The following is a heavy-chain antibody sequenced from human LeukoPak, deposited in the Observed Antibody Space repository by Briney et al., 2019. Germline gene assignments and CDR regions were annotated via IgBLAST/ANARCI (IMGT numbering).Heavy chain of an antibody. CDR1: GGSISSYY. CDR3: ARDRPYSSSWSDAFDI. Sequence: PSETLSLTCTVSGGSISSYYWSWIRQPAGKGLEWIGRIYTSGSTNYNPSLKSRDTMSVDTSKNQFPLKLSSVTAADTAVYYCARDRPYSSSWSDAFDIWGQGTMVTVSS. D-gene: IGHD6-13*01. CDR2: IYTSGST. J-gene: IGHJ3*02. V-gene: IGHV4-4*07.